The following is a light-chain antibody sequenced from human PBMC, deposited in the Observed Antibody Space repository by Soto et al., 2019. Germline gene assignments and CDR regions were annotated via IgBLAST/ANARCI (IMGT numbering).Light chain of an antibody. CDR2: GAS. CDR1: QSVSSN. CDR3: QQYGSSPET. Sequence: EIVMTQSPATLSVSPWERATLSCRASQSVSSNLAWYQQKPGQAPRLLIYGASTRAADVPARFSGSGSGTDFTLTISRLEPEDFAVYYCQQYGSSPETFGQGTKVDIK. V-gene: IGKV3-15*01. J-gene: IGKJ1*01.